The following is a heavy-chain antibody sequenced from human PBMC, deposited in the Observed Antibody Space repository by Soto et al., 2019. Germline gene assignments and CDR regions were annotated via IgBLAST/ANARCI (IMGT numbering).Heavy chain of an antibody. D-gene: IGHD2-15*01. CDR3: TSVGYCSGDNWDHYSYGMDV. V-gene: IGHV3-15*07. CDR2: IKSKTDGGAT. CDR1: GFTFSHAW. J-gene: IGHJ6*02. Sequence: EVQLVESGGGLVKPGGSLRLSCAASGFTFSHAWMNWVRQAPGKGLEWVGRIKSKTDGGATDCAAPVKGRFTISRDDSNTTLYLHMNSLKTEDTAVYYCTSVGYCSGDNWDHYSYGMDVWGQGTTVTVSS.